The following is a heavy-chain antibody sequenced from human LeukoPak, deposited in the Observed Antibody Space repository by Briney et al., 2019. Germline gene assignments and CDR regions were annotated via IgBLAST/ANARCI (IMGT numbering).Heavy chain of an antibody. CDR1: GGTFSSYA. CDR3: ARDLPRRLRDYGTDV. V-gene: IGHV1-69*01. CDR2: IIPIFGTA. J-gene: IGHJ6*02. Sequence: WASVKVSCKASGGTFSSYAISWVRRAPGQGLEWMGGIIPIFGTANYAQKFQGRVTITADESTSTAYMELSSLRSEDTAVYYCARDLPRRLRDYGTDVWGQGTTVTVSS. D-gene: IGHD3-10*01.